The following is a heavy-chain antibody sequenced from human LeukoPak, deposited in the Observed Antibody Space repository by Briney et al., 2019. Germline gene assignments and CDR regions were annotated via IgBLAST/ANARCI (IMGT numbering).Heavy chain of an antibody. CDR3: ARHRINLIAAGSGNWFDP. J-gene: IGHJ5*02. V-gene: IGHV4-34*01. CDR1: GGSFSGYY. CDR2: INHSGST. D-gene: IGHD6-13*01. Sequence: SSETLSLTCAVYGGSFSGYYWSWIRQPPGKGLEWIGEINHSGSTNYNPSLKSRVTISVDTSKNQFSLKLSSVTAADTAVYYCARHRINLIAAGSGNWFDPWGQGTLVTVSS.